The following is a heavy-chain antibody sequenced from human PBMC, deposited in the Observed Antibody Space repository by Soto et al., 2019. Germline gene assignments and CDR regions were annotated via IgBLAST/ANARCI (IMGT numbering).Heavy chain of an antibody. CDR2: ISSSSSYI. CDR3: ASTGAGRGDY. V-gene: IGHV3-21*01. CDR1: GFTFRSYS. Sequence: EVQLVESGGGLVKPGGSLRLSCAASGFTFRSYSMNWVRQAPGKGLEWVSSISSSSSYIYYADSVKGRFTISRDNAKNSLYLQMNSLRAEDTAVYYCASTGAGRGDYWGQGTLVTVSS. D-gene: IGHD3-10*01. J-gene: IGHJ4*02.